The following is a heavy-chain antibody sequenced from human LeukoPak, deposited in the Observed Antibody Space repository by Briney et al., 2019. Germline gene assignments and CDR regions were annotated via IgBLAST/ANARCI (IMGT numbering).Heavy chain of an antibody. CDR1: GGSISSYY. J-gene: IGHJ4*02. V-gene: IGHV4-59*12. CDR2: IYYSGST. Sequence: SETLSLTCTVSGGSISSYYWSWIRQPPGKGLEWIGYIYYSGSTNYNPSLKSRVTISEDTSKNQFSLKLSSVTAADTAVYYCARESYYYDSSGYPPFDYWGQGTLVTVSS. CDR3: ARESYYYDSSGYPPFDY. D-gene: IGHD3-22*01.